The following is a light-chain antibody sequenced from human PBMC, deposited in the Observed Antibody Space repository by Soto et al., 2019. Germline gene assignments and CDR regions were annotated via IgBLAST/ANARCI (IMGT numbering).Light chain of an antibody. CDR1: TGPVTNGHF. Sequence: QAVVTQEPSLTVSPGGTVTLTCGSSTGPVTNGHFPSWFQQKPGQAPRPLIYDTDNKHSWTPARFSASLLGDKAALTLSGALPEDEADYYCCLSYTGRLYVFGPGTKLTVL. CDR2: DTD. V-gene: IGLV7-46*01. CDR3: CLSYTGRLYV. J-gene: IGLJ1*01.